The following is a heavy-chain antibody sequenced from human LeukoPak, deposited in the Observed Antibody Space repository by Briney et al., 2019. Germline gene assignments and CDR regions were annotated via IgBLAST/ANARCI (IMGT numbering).Heavy chain of an antibody. CDR2: TRNEANIYTT. V-gene: IGHV3-72*01. Sequence: PGGSLRLSCAASGFIFSDHYMDWVRQAPGKGLEWVGRTRNEANIYTTKYAASVKGRFTILRDDSKNSLYLQMNSLKTEDTAVYYCASPVGATTVRAFDIWGQGTMVTVSS. CDR1: GFIFSDHY. J-gene: IGHJ3*02. D-gene: IGHD1-26*01. CDR3: ASPVGATTVRAFDI.